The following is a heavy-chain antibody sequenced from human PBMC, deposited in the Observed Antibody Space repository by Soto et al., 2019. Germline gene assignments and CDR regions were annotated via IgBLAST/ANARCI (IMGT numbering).Heavy chain of an antibody. J-gene: IGHJ5*02. CDR1: GFTFSSYA. CDR2: ISGSGGST. Sequence: EVQLLESGGGLMQPGGSLRLSCAASGFTFSSYAMSWVRQAPGKGLEWVSAISGSGGSTYYADSVKGRFTISRDNSKNTLYLQMNSLRAEDTAVYYCAKDGNPIPYLTGYYRLGWFDPWGQGTLVTVSS. V-gene: IGHV3-23*01. CDR3: AKDGNPIPYLTGYYRLGWFDP. D-gene: IGHD3-9*01.